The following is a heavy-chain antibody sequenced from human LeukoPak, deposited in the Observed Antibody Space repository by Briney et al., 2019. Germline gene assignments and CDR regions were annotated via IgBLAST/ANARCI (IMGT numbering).Heavy chain of an antibody. V-gene: IGHV3-64*04. Sequence: PGGSLRLSCSASGFTFNSYAMHWVRQAPGKGLEYVSGISINGGSTYYADSVKGRFSISRDNSKNTLYLQMNSLRAEDTALYYCVKASSSSPQYNWFDAWGQGTLVTVSS. CDR3: VKASSSSPQYNWFDA. CDR1: GFTFNSYA. CDR2: ISINGGST. D-gene: IGHD6-6*01. J-gene: IGHJ5*02.